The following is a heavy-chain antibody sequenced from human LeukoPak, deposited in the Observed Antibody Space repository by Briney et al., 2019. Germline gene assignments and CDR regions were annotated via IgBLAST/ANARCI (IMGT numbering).Heavy chain of an antibody. Sequence: PSETLSLTCAVYGGSFSGYYWSWIRQPPGKGLEWIGQIKHSGSSDYNPSLKGRVTISVDTSKNQFSLRLTSVTAADTAVYYCARGLGAYGGNSFDSWGQGTLVTVSS. CDR2: IKHSGSS. CDR3: ARGLGAYGGNSFDS. V-gene: IGHV4-34*01. J-gene: IGHJ4*02. D-gene: IGHD4-23*01. CDR1: GGSFSGYY.